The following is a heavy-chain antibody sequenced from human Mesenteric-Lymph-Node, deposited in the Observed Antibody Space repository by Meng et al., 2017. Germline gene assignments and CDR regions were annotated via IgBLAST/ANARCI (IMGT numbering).Heavy chain of an antibody. Sequence: GESLKISCAASGFTFSSYWMHWVRQAPGKGLVWVSRLNGDGDSTSYADSGKGRFTISRDNAENTLYLQMNSLRAEDTAVYYCARGNGYGMDVWGQGTTVTVSS. V-gene: IGHV3-74*01. CDR2: LNGDGDST. CDR1: GFTFSSYW. D-gene: IGHD3-10*01. J-gene: IGHJ6*02. CDR3: ARGNGYGMDV.